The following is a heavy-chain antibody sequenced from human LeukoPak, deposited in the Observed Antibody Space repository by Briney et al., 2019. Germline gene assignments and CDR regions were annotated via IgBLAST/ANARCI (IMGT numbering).Heavy chain of an antibody. Sequence: GASVKVSCKASGGTFSSYAISWVRQAPGQGLEWMGGIIPIFGTANYAQKFQGRVTITTDESTSTAYMELSSLRSEDTAAYYCARGGAPYYYDSSGYLSFNWFDPWGQGTLVTVSS. CDR2: IIPIFGTA. CDR1: GGTFSSYA. V-gene: IGHV1-69*05. J-gene: IGHJ5*02. CDR3: ARGGAPYYYDSSGYLSFNWFDP. D-gene: IGHD3-22*01.